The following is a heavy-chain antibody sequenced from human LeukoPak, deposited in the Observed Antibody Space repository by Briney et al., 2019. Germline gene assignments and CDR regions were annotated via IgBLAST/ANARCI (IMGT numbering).Heavy chain of an antibody. Sequence: GGSLRLSCAGSGFTFSSYAMSWVRQAPGKGLEWVSAISGSGSSTYYADSVKGRFTISRDNSKNTLYLQTNSLRAEDTAVYFCAKARSYLDTFDIWGQGTMVTVSS. CDR2: ISGSGSST. CDR3: AKARSYLDTFDI. V-gene: IGHV3-23*01. CDR1: GFTFSSYA. D-gene: IGHD2/OR15-2a*01. J-gene: IGHJ3*02.